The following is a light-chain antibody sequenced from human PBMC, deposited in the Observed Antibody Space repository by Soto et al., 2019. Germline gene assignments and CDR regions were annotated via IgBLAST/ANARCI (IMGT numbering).Light chain of an antibody. V-gene: IGKV3-11*01. J-gene: IGKJ1*01. Sequence: EIVLAQSPATLSLSPGERATLSCRASQSVSTYLAWYQQKPGQAPRLLIFDASNRATGIPARFSGSGSGTDFTLTISSLEPDDFAVYYCQHRSNWPPWTFGQGTKV. CDR3: QHRSNWPPWT. CDR1: QSVSTY. CDR2: DAS.